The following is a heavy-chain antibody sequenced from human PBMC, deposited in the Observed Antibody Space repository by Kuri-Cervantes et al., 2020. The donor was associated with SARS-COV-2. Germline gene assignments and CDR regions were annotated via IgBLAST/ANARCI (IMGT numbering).Heavy chain of an antibody. CDR3: ARSSLGYCSGGSCSNWFDP. V-gene: IGHV1-46*01. CDR1: GYTFTSYY. D-gene: IGHD2-15*01. J-gene: IGHJ5*02. Sequence: ASVKVSCKASGYTFTSYYMYWVRQAPGQGLEWMGIINPSGGSTSYAQKFQGRVTMTRDTSTSTVYMELSSLRSEDTAVYYCARSSLGYCSGGSCSNWFDPWGQGTLVTVSS. CDR2: INPSGGST.